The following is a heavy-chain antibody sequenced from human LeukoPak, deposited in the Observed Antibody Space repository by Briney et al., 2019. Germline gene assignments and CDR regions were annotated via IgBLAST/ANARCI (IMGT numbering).Heavy chain of an antibody. CDR1: GYTFTDYY. V-gene: IGHV1-2*06. CDR2: INPNSGGT. J-gene: IGHJ5*02. Sequence: GASVKVCCKASGYTFTDYYIHGVRQAPGQGLEWMGRINPNSGGTNYAQKFQGRVTMTRDTSISTAYRELSRLRSDDTAVYYCARDDRSGYYSRPWGQGTLVTVSS. CDR3: ARDDRSGYYSRP. D-gene: IGHD3-22*01.